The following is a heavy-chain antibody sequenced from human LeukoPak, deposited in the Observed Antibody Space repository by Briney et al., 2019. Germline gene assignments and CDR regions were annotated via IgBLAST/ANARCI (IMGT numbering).Heavy chain of an antibody. J-gene: IGHJ3*02. Sequence: GASVKLSCKASGGTFRNYAISWVRQAPGQGLEWMGGIIPIFGTANYAQRFQGRVSITADKSTSTAYMELSSLRSEDTAVYYGARGVLYGDYGGGDGFDIWGQGTMVTVSS. CDR3: ARGVLYGDYGGGDGFDI. D-gene: IGHD4-17*01. CDR1: GGTFRNYA. V-gene: IGHV1-69*06. CDR2: IIPIFGTA.